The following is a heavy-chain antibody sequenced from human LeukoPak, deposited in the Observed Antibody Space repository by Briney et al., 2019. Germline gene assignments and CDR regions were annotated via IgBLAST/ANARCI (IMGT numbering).Heavy chain of an antibody. D-gene: IGHD1-7*01. CDR2: VDYSGST. CDR3: ARDFAGNYYFHY. Sequence: SETLSLTCTVSGGSISGYYWNWIRQPPGKGLEWIGYVDYSGSTNYSPSLKSRVTISVDTSKRHFSLRLSSVTAADTAVYYCARDFAGNYYFHYWGQGTLVTVSS. CDR1: GGSISGYY. V-gene: IGHV4-59*01. J-gene: IGHJ4*02.